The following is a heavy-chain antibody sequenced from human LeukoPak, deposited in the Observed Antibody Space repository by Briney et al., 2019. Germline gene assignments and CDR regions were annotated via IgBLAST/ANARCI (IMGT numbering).Heavy chain of an antibody. J-gene: IGHJ4*02. CDR3: AREGDFWD. V-gene: IGHV1-2*02. CDR2: IHPNSGDT. D-gene: IGHD3-16*01. Sequence: ASVKVSCKASGYTFSGYYMHWVRQAPGQGLEWMGWIHPNSGDTNYAQNFQGRVTMTRDTSISTAYMELSRLRSDDTAVYYCAREGDFWDWGQGTLVTVSS. CDR1: GYTFSGYY.